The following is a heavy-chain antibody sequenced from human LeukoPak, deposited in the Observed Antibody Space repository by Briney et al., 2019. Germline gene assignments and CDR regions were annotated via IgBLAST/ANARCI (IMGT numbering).Heavy chain of an antibody. CDR3: AKDQIGYCSGGSCLDGGLSYMDV. Sequence: GGSLRLSCAASGFTFSSYAMSWVRQAPGKGLEWVSAISGSGGSTYYADSVKGRFTISRDNSKNTLYLQMNSLRAEDTAVNYCAKDQIGYCSGGSCLDGGLSYMDVWGKGTTVTVSS. V-gene: IGHV3-23*01. J-gene: IGHJ6*03. CDR1: GFTFSSYA. D-gene: IGHD2-15*01. CDR2: ISGSGGST.